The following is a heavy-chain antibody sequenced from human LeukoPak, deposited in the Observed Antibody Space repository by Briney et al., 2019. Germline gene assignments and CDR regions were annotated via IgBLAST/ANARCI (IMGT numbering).Heavy chain of an antibody. J-gene: IGHJ4*02. CDR3: ARSITMVRGVSWEYYFDY. D-gene: IGHD3-10*01. Sequence: SETLSLTCAVSGGSISSGGYSWSWIRQPPGKGLEWIGYVYHSGSTYYNPSLKSRVTISVDRSKNQFSLKLSSVTAADTAVYYRARSITMVRGVSWEYYFDYWGQGTLVTVSS. V-gene: IGHV4-30-2*01. CDR2: VYHSGST. CDR1: GGSISSGGYS.